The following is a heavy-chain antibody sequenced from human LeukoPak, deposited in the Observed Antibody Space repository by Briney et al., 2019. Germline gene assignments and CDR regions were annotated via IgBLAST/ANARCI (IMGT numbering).Heavy chain of an antibody. D-gene: IGHD3-3*01. J-gene: IGHJ4*02. CDR1: GYTFTSYY. CDR2: INPSGGST. V-gene: IGHV1-46*01. Sequence: WASVKVSCKASGYTFTSYYMHWVRQAPGQGLEWMGIINPSGGSTSYAQKFQGRVTMTRDTSTSTVYMELSSLRSEDTAVYYCARGGTRVLEWLFVDYWGQGTLVTVSS. CDR3: ARGGTRVLEWLFVDY.